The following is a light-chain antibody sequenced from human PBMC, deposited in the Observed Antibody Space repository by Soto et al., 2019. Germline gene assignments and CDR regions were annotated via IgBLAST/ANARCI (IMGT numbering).Light chain of an antibody. CDR2: DAS. CDR1: QDNRHY. CDR3: QQYYSYPLT. J-gene: IGKJ4*01. Sequence: DIQMTQSPSFLSASVGDRVTITCQARQDNRHYLNWYQQKPGKAPKLLIYDASNLETGVPSRFSGSGSGTDFTLTISCLQSEDFATYYCQQYYSYPLTFGGGTKVDIK. V-gene: IGKV1-33*01.